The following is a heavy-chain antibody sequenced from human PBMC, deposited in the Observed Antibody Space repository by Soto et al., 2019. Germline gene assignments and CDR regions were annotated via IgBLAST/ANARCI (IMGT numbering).Heavy chain of an antibody. CDR3: ARAPYDRSGSSDY. V-gene: IGHV3-23*01. CDR2: ISGSSYST. J-gene: IGHJ4*02. D-gene: IGHD3-22*01. Sequence: GGSLRLSCAASGFTFTNHAMNWVRQAPGKGLEWVSSISGSSYSTFYADSVKGRFTISRDNSKSMLFLQMSSLGVEDTAVYYCARAPYDRSGSSDYWGQGTLVTVSS. CDR1: GFTFTNHA.